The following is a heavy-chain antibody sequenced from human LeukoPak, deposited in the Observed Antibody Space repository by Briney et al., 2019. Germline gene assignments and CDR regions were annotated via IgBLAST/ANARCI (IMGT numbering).Heavy chain of an antibody. D-gene: IGHD6-19*01. CDR1: GFTFRSYA. CDR3: VRGKQWLAY. V-gene: IGHV3-7*04. J-gene: IGHJ4*02. CDR2: INQDGSEK. Sequence: GGSLRLSCAASGFTFRSYAMSWVRQAPGKGLEWVANINQDGSEKNYVDSVRGRFTISRDNAKNSLYLQMNSLRGDDTAMFYCVRGKQWLAYWGQGTLVTVSS.